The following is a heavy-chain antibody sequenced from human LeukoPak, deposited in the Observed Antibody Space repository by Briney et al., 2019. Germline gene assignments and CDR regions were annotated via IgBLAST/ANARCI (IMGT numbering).Heavy chain of an antibody. Sequence: ASVKISCKASGYTFIRYAINWLRQVPGQGLEWMGWINMYTANPAYAQGFTERFVFSLDTSVSTAYLEISNLKAEDTAVYYCARHDNDDDFDYWGQGTLVTVSS. CDR1: GYTFIRYA. V-gene: IGHV7-4-1*02. D-gene: IGHD3-16*01. CDR2: INMYTANP. CDR3: ARHDNDDDFDY. J-gene: IGHJ4*02.